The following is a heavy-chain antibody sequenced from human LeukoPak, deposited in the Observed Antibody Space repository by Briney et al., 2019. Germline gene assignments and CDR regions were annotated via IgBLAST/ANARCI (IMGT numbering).Heavy chain of an antibody. CDR3: ATGYYFGSGSYGYLDY. J-gene: IGHJ4*02. V-gene: IGHV3-53*01. Sequence: GGSLSLSCAASGFPVSSKYVSWVRQPPGKGLQWVALIYSSGDAYTPDSVKGRFTISRDDSENTLYLQMDSLRAEDTAVYYCATGYYFGSGSYGYLDYWGQGTLVTVSS. D-gene: IGHD3-10*01. CDR1: GFPVSSKY. CDR2: IYSSGDA.